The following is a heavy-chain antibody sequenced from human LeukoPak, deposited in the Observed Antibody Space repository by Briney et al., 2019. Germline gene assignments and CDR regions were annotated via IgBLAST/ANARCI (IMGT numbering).Heavy chain of an antibody. Sequence: GGSLRLSCAASGFTFDDYGMSWVRQAPGKGLEWVSGINWNGGSTGYADSVKGRFTISRDNAKNSLYLQTNCLRAEDTALYYCARKRSRGGLFDYWGQGTLVTVSS. D-gene: IGHD3-10*01. CDR1: GFTFDDYG. J-gene: IGHJ4*02. CDR2: INWNGGST. V-gene: IGHV3-20*04. CDR3: ARKRSRGGLFDY.